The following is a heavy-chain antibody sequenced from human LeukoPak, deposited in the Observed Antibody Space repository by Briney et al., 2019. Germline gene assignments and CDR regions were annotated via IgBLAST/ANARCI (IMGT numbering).Heavy chain of an antibody. CDR2: IYTSGST. J-gene: IGHJ4*02. V-gene: IGHV4-4*09. CDR1: GGSISSYY. D-gene: IGHD4-11*01. Sequence: SETLSLTCTVSGGSISSYYWSWIRQPPGKGLEWIGYIYTSGSTNYNPSLKSRVTISVDTSKSQFALKLSSVTAADTAVYYCAKSYFDYSTYYSYYFNLWGQGALVTVSS. CDR3: AKSYFDYSTYYSYYFNL.